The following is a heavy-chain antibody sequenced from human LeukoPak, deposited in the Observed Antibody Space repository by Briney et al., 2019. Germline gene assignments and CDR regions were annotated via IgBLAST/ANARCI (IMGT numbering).Heavy chain of an antibody. CDR1: GFNFKAYK. V-gene: IGHV3-21*01. Sequence: PGGSLSLSCAASGFNFKAYKMNYMREARGRSGECGSSISSCANYIYYAHSLTGQFTISRDNATNSLYPQLNSRRGHDTALYYCATDRGYSYGYPLDYWGQGTLITVSS. J-gene: IGHJ4*02. CDR2: ISSCANYI. CDR3: ATDRGYSYGYPLDY. D-gene: IGHD5-18*01.